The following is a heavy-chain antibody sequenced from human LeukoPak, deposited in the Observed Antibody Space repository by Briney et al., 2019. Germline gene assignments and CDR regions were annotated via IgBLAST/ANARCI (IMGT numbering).Heavy chain of an antibody. CDR1: GFTFSSYA. D-gene: IGHD2-8*02. Sequence: GGSLRLSCAASGFTFSSYAMSWVRQAPGKGLEWVSAISGSGGSTYYADSVKGRFTIARDNPKNTLYLQMNSMRAEDTAVYYCAKDKATGAPYYYYGMDVWGQGTTVTVSS. J-gene: IGHJ6*02. CDR2: ISGSGGST. CDR3: AKDKATGAPYYYYGMDV. V-gene: IGHV3-23*01.